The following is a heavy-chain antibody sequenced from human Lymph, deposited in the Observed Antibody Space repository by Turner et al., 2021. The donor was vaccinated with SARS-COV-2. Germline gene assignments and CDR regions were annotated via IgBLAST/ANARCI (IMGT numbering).Heavy chain of an antibody. CDR3: ERDDREFWSGYYTHYYYYGMDV. V-gene: IGHV3-30*04. Sequence: QVQLVESGGGVVQPGRSLRLSCAASGFTFSSYAMHWVRQAPGKGLEWVAVISYDGSNKNYADSVKGRFTISRDDSKNTMYLQMNSLRAEDTAVYYCERDDREFWSGYYTHYYYYGMDVWGQGTTVTVSS. D-gene: IGHD3-3*01. J-gene: IGHJ6*02. CDR2: ISYDGSNK. CDR1: GFTFSSYA.